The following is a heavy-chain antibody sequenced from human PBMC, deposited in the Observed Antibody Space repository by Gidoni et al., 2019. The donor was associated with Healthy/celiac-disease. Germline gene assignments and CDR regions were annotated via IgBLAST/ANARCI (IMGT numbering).Heavy chain of an antibody. J-gene: IGHJ4*02. V-gene: IGHV4-30-4*01. CDR3: ARDTTVTGYVDY. CDR1: GGSISSGDYY. CDR2: IYYSGST. D-gene: IGHD4-17*01. Sequence: QVQLQESGPGLVKPSPTLSLTFTVSGGSISSGDYYWSWIRQPPGKGLEWIGYIYYSGSTYYNPSLKSRVTISVDTSKNQFSLKLSSVTAADTAVYYCARDTTVTGYVDYWGQGTLVTVSS.